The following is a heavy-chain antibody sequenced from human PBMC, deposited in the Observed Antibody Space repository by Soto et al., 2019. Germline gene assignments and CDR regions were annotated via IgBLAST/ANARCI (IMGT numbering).Heavy chain of an antibody. V-gene: IGHV1-2*04. D-gene: IGHD3-3*01. Sequence: QVQLVQSGAEVKKPGASVKVSCKASGYTFTGYYMHWVRQAPGQGLEWMGWINPNSGGTNYAQKCQGWGTMTRDTSISTAYMELSRLRSDDTAVYYCARSGSQYYDFWSGFYWFDPWGQGTLVTVSS. CDR1: GYTFTGYY. CDR2: INPNSGGT. CDR3: ARSGSQYYDFWSGFYWFDP. J-gene: IGHJ5*02.